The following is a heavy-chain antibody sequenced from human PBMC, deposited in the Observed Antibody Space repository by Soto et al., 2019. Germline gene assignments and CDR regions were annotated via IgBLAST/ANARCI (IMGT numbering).Heavy chain of an antibody. D-gene: IGHD7-27*01. V-gene: IGHV3-53*01. J-gene: IGHJ4*02. Sequence: GGSLRLSCAASGFTVSSNYMSWVRQAPGKGLEWVSVIYSGGSTYYADSVKGRFTISRDNSKNTLYLQMNSLRAEDTAVYYCARDLTGDSYFDYWGQGSLVTVSS. CDR2: IYSGGST. CDR1: GFTVSSNY. CDR3: ARDLTGDSYFDY.